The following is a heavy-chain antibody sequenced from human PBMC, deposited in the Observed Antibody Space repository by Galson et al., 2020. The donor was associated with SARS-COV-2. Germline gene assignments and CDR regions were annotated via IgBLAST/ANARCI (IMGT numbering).Heavy chain of an antibody. CDR1: GYTLTELS. J-gene: IGHJ3*02. CDR2: FDPEDGET. D-gene: IGHD2-15*01. CDR3: ATAEVAVNPHDAFDI. Sequence: ASVKVSCKVSGYTLTELSMHWVRQAPGKGLEWMGGFDPEDGETIYAQKFQGRVTMTEDTSTDTAYMELSSLRSEDTAVYYCATAEVAVNPHDAFDIWGQGTMVTVSS. V-gene: IGHV1-24*01.